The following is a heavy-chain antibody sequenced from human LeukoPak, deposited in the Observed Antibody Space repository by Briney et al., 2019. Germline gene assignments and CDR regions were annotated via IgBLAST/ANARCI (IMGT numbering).Heavy chain of an antibody. J-gene: IGHJ4*02. Sequence: GDSLRLSCAASGFDFSAYEMNWVRQAPGKGLEWVSDISGTDRTTSYADSVRGRFTISRDNAKNSLYLQMNSLRAEDTALYYCTTLGYHLDSWGQGALVTVSS. CDR1: GFDFSAYE. CDR2: ISGTDRTT. V-gene: IGHV3-48*03. CDR3: TTLGYHLDS. D-gene: IGHD3-22*01.